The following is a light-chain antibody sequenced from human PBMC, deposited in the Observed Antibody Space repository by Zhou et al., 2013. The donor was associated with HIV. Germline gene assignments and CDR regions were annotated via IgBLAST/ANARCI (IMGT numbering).Light chain of an antibody. J-gene: IGKJ4*01. CDR3: QQYNNWLFT. Sequence: ENVLTQSPGTLSLSPGERATLSCRASQSVSSSSFAWYQQKPGQAPRLLIYGASFRATGIPGRFSGSGSGTEFTLTISSLQSEDFAVYYCQQYNNWLFTFGGGTKVEIK. V-gene: IGKV3D-15*01. CDR2: GAS. CDR1: QSVSSS.